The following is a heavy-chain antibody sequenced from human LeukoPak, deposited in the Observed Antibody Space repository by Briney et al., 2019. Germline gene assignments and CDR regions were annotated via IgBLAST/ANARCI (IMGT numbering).Heavy chain of an antibody. CDR1: GGSFSGYY. CDR3: ARVPRSSRIPIFR. J-gene: IGHJ4*02. Sequence: SETLSLTCAVYGGSFSGYYWSWIRQPPGKGLEWIGEINHSGSTNYNPSLKSRVTISVDTSKNQFSLKLSSVTAEDTAVYYCARVPRSSRIPIFRWGQGTLVTVSS. D-gene: IGHD3-3*01. V-gene: IGHV4-34*01. CDR2: INHSGST.